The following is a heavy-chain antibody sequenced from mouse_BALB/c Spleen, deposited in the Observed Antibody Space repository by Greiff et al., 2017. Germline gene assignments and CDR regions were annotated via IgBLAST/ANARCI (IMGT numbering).Heavy chain of an antibody. CDR1: GFNIKDYY. V-gene: IGHV14-4*02. CDR2: IDPENGDT. CDR3: FYYYGSSSDY. D-gene: IGHD1-1*01. J-gene: IGHJ2*01. Sequence: EVQLQQSGAELVRSGASVKLSCTASGFNIKDYYMHWVKQRPEQGLEWIGWIDPENGDTEYAPKFQGKATMTADTSSNTAYLQLSSLTSEDTAVYYCFYYYGSSSDYWGQGTTLTVSS.